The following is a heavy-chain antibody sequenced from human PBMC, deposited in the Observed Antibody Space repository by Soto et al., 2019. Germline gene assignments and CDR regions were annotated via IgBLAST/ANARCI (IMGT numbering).Heavy chain of an antibody. J-gene: IGHJ6*04. Sequence: SETLSLTCTVSGGSISSSSYYWGWIRQPPGKGLEWIGSIYYSGSTYYNPSLKSRVTISVDTSKNQFSLKLSSVTAADTAVYYCASTAGSGSALDVWGKGTTVTVSS. CDR2: IYYSGST. CDR1: GGSISSSSYY. D-gene: IGHD3-10*01. CDR3: ASTAGSGSALDV. V-gene: IGHV4-39*01.